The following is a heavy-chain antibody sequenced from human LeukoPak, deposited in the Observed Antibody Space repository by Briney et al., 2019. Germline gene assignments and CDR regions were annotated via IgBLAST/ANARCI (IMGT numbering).Heavy chain of an antibody. CDR3: ARVSSAATNYYFDY. CDR1: GGSISSNNG. J-gene: IGHJ4*02. V-gene: IGHV4-4*02. D-gene: IGHD2-15*01. Sequence: PSETLSLTCAVSGGSISSNNGWSWVRQPPGKGLEWIGEIYHSGSTNYNPSLKSRVTISVDKSKNQFPLKLSSVTAADTAVYYCARVSSAATNYYFDYWGQGTLVTVSS. CDR2: IYHSGST.